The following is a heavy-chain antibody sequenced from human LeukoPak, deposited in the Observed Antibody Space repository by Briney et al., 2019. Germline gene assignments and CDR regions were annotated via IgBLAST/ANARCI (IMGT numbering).Heavy chain of an antibody. J-gene: IGHJ4*02. Sequence: PGGSLRLSCEAYGFTVSSNYMSWVRQAPGKGLEWVSVVYTGGSTYYADSVKGRFTISRDNSKNTLYLQMNNLRAEDTAVYYCARVNVGLPSGWGQGTLVTVSS. D-gene: IGHD1-26*01. V-gene: IGHV3-66*01. CDR1: GFTVSSNY. CDR3: ARVNVGLPSG. CDR2: VYTGGST.